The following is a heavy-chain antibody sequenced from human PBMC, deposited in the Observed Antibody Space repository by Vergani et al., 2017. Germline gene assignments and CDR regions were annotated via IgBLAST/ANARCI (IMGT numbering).Heavy chain of an antibody. CDR1: GFSLSTSGMC. CDR3: ARTKLILRYFDGFWDY. D-gene: IGHD3-9*01. V-gene: IGHV2-70*15. Sequence: QVTLRESGPALVKPTQTLTLTCTFSGFSLSTSGMCVSWIRQPPGKALEWLARIDWDDDKYYSTSLKTRLTISKDTSKNQVVLTMTNMDPVDTATYYCARTKLILRYFDGFWDYWGQGTLVTVSS. J-gene: IGHJ4*02. CDR2: IDWDDDK.